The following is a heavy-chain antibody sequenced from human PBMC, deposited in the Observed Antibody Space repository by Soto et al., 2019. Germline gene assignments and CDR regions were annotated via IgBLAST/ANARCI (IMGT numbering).Heavy chain of an antibody. CDR3: AREFYGSGNDLDY. Sequence: EVQLVESGGGLVKPGGSLRLSCAASGFTFSNYSMNWVRQAPGKGLEWVSSISSSSSYIYYADSVKGRFTISRDNAKNSLYLQMNSLRAEDTAVYYCAREFYGSGNDLDYWGQGTLVTVSS. J-gene: IGHJ4*02. D-gene: IGHD3-10*01. V-gene: IGHV3-21*01. CDR1: GFTFSNYS. CDR2: ISSSSSYI.